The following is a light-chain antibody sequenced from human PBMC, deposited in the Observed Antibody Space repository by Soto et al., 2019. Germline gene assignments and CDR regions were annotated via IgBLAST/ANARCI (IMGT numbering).Light chain of an antibody. Sequence: EIVLTQSPGTLSVSPGERATLSCRASQSVSSNLAWYQQKPGQAPRLLIYGASTRATGIPARFSGSGSGTEFTLTISSLQSEDFAVYYCQQYNNWLWTFGQGTKVDIK. CDR3: QQYNNWLWT. V-gene: IGKV3-15*01. CDR2: GAS. CDR1: QSVSSN. J-gene: IGKJ1*01.